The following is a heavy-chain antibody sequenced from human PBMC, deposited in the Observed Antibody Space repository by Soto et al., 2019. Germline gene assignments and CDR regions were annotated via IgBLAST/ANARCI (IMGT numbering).Heavy chain of an antibody. J-gene: IGHJ4*02. Sequence: GGSLRLSCAASGFTFSSYAMSWVRQAPGKGLEWVSAISGSGGSTYYADSVKGRFTISRDNSKNTLYLQMNSLRAEDTAVYYCATDGADFSSGTYYLDYSGQGTLVTVSS. CDR2: ISGSGGST. CDR3: ATDGADFSSGTYYLDY. V-gene: IGHV3-23*01. CDR1: GFTFSSYA. D-gene: IGHD3-3*01.